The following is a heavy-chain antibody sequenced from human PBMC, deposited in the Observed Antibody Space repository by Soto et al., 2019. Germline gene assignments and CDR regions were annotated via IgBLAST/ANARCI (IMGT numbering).Heavy chain of an antibody. V-gene: IGHV1-69*02. CDR3: ARTGDTAMVNVGGDY. J-gene: IGHJ4*02. D-gene: IGHD5-18*01. Sequence: QVQLVQSGAEVKKPGSSVKVSCKASGGTYSSYTISWVRQAPGQGLEWMGRIIPILGIANYAQKFQGRVTITADKSKSTGYMELGSLRSEDTAVYYCARTGDTAMVNVGGDYWGQGTLVTVSS. CDR2: IIPILGIA. CDR1: GGTYSSYT.